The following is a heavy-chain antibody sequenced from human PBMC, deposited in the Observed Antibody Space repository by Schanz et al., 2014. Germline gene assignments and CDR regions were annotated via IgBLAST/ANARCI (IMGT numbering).Heavy chain of an antibody. CDR3: AKDPSHGDYDYYFDY. V-gene: IGHV3-23*04. J-gene: IGHJ4*02. CDR2: ISHSGGSK. Sequence: EVRLVESGGGLVQPGGSLRLSCEASGFDFNSYSMNWVRQVPGKGLEWVSSISHSGGSKYYADSVKGRFTISRDNSKNTLYLQMNSLRAEDTAVYYCAKDPSHGDYDYYFDYWGQGTLVTVSS. D-gene: IGHD3-22*01. CDR1: GFDFNSYS.